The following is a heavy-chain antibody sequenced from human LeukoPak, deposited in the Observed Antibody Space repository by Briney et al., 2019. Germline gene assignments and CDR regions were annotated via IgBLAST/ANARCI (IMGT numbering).Heavy chain of an antibody. D-gene: IGHD6-13*01. CDR3: ARDPDIAAAGSAFDI. CDR2: IKQDGSEK. J-gene: IGHJ3*02. Sequence: GGSLRLSCAASGFTFSSYWMSWVRQAPGKGLEWVANIKQDGSEKYYVDSVKGRFTISRDNAKNSLYLQMNGLRAEDTAVYYCARDPDIAAAGSAFDIWGQGTMVTVSS. CDR1: GFTFSSYW. V-gene: IGHV3-7*03.